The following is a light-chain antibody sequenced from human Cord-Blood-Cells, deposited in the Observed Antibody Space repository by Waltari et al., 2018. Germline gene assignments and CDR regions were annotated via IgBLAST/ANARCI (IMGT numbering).Light chain of an antibody. V-gene: IGLV1-47*01. J-gene: IGLJ3*02. CDR3: AAWDDSLSGWV. CDR1: SSNIGSNY. CDR2: RNN. Sequence: QSVLTQPPSASGTPGQRFTISCSGISSNIGSNYVYWYQQLPGTDPKLLIYRNNQRPSGVPDRFSGSKSGTSASLAISGLRSEDEADYDCAAWDDSLSGWVFGGGTKLTVL.